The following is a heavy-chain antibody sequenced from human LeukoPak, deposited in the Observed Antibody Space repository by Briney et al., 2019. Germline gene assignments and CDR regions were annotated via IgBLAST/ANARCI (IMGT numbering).Heavy chain of an antibody. Sequence: GGSLRLSCAASGFTVSNKYMTWVRQAPGKGLEWVSLTYSDGRTYYADSVNGRCTISRDNSKNTLYLQMNSLRVEDTAVYFCARGLFLSGYLDAFDIWGKGKMVTVSS. CDR1: GFTVSNKY. J-gene: IGHJ3*02. V-gene: IGHV3-53*01. D-gene: IGHD3-22*01. CDR3: ARGLFLSGYLDAFDI. CDR2: TYSDGRT.